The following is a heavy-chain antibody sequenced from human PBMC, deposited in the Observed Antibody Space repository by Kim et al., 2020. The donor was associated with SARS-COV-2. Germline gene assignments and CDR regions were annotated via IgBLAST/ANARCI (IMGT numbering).Heavy chain of an antibody. CDR3: AREGVTSRPNTYCSSTSCPIYGMDV. CDR2: ISAYNGNT. V-gene: IGHV1-18*04. D-gene: IGHD2-2*01. CDR1: GYTFTSYG. J-gene: IGHJ6*02. Sequence: ASVKVSCKASGYTFTSYGISWVRQAPGQGLEWMGWISAYNGNTNYAQKLQGRVTMTTDTSTSTAYMELRSLRSDDTAVYYCAREGVTSRPNTYCSSTSCPIYGMDVWGQGTTVTVSS.